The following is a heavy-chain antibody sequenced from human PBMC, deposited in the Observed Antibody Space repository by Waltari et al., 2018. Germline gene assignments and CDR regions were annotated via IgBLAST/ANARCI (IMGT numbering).Heavy chain of an antibody. CDR3: TTEGGRTWPMY. D-gene: IGHD2-2*01. J-gene: IGHJ4*02. CDR1: GFTFAKAG. Sequence: EVQLVESGGGLVKPGDSLRLSCVASGFTFAKAGINWVRHAPGKGLEWVGRLKSKAEGGTTDYAAPVKGRIAISRDDSKDTAYLQMNSLKTEDTAMYFCTTEGGRTWPMYWGQGTLVTVSS. V-gene: IGHV3-15*01. CDR2: LKSKAEGGTT.